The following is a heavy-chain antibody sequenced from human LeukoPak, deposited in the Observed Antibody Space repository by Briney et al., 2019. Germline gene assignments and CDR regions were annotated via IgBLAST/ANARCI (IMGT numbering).Heavy chain of an antibody. V-gene: IGHV1-2*06. CDR3: ARVCRRGGVGCDEDY. CDR2: INPNSGGT. CDR1: GYTFTGYY. D-gene: IGHD5/OR15-5a*01. J-gene: IGHJ4*02. Sequence: GASVKVSCKASGYTFTGYYMHWVRQAPGQGLEWMGRINPNSGGTNYAQKFQGRVTMTRDTSISTAYMELSRLRSDDTAVYYCARVCRRGGVGCDEDYWGQGTLVTVSS.